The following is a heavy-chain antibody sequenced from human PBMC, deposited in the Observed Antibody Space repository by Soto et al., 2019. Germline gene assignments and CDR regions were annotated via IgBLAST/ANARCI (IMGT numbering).Heavy chain of an antibody. CDR3: AREDDYGYRYINYGLDV. CDR2: ISFDGTKK. CDR1: GFTFNIYA. Sequence: GGSLRLSCAAAGFTFNIYALHWVRQAPGKCLEWVAVISFDGTKKYYSDSVKGRFTISRDNLQNTLYLQMNNLRVEDAALYFCAREDDYGYRYINYGLDVWGQGTTVTVSS. V-gene: IGHV3-30-3*01. D-gene: IGHD4-17*01. J-gene: IGHJ6*02.